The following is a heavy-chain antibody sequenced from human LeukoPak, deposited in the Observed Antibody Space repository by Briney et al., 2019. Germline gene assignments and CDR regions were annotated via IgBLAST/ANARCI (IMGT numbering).Heavy chain of an antibody. D-gene: IGHD4-11*01. J-gene: IGHJ6*03. CDR3: TTDHQTTVSPYYYYYYMDV. Sequence: GGSLRLSCAASGFTFTNAWMSWVRQAPGTGLEWVGRIKSKIDGGTTDYAAPVKGRFTISRDDSKNTLYLQMNSLKTEDTAVYYCTTDHQTTVSPYYYYYYMDVWGKGTTVTVSS. V-gene: IGHV3-15*01. CDR2: IKSKIDGGTT. CDR1: GFTFTNAW.